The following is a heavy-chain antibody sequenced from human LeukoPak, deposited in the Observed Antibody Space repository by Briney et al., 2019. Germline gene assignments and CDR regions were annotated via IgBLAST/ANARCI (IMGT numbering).Heavy chain of an antibody. V-gene: IGHV3-30*18. CDR2: ISYDGSNK. CDR3: AKSGYSYGNGIYYFDY. CDR1: GFTFSSYG. D-gene: IGHD5-18*01. Sequence: GSLRLSCAASGFTFSSYGMHWVRQAPGKGLEWVAVISYDGSNKYYPDSVKGRFTISRDNSKNTLYLQMNSLRAEDTAVYYCAKSGYSYGNGIYYFDYWGQGTLVTVSS. J-gene: IGHJ4*02.